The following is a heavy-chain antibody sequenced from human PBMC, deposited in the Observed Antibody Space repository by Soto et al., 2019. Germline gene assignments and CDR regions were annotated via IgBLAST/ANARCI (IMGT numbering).Heavy chain of an antibody. CDR3: ARGVPGYYYYYMDV. Sequence: ASVKVSCKASGYTFTTYGISWVRQAPGQGLEWMGWISAHNGNTNYAQKFQGRVTMTTEKSTSTAYMELRSLRGDDTAVYYCARGVPGYYYYYMDVWGKGTTVTVS. CDR1: GYTFTTYG. J-gene: IGHJ6*03. V-gene: IGHV1-18*01. CDR2: ISAHNGNT.